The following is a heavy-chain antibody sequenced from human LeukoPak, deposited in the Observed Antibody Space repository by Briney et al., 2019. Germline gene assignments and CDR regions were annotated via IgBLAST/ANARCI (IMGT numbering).Heavy chain of an antibody. D-gene: IGHD6-13*01. CDR3: ARDLAAAGTLTDY. J-gene: IGHJ4*02. Sequence: GGSLRLSCAASGFTFSSYSMNWVRPAPGKGLEWVSSITSSGRYIYYADSVKGRFTISRDNAENSLYLQMNSLRAEDTAVYYCARDLAAAGTLTDYWGQGTLVTVSS. V-gene: IGHV3-21*01. CDR2: ITSSGRYI. CDR1: GFTFSSYS.